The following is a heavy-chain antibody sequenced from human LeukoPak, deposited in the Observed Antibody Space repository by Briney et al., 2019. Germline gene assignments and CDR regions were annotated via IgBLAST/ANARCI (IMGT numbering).Heavy chain of an antibody. V-gene: IGHV4-34*01. D-gene: IGHD2-15*01. J-gene: IGHJ3*02. CDR1: GGSFSGYY. Sequence: SETLSLTCAVYGGSFSGYYWSWIRQPPGKGLEWIGEIKHSGSTNYNPSLMSRVTISVDTSKNQFSLKLSSVTAADTAVYYCARVNGRVVVVAATRNDAFDIWGQGTMVTVSS. CDR2: IKHSGST. CDR3: ARVNGRVVVVAATRNDAFDI.